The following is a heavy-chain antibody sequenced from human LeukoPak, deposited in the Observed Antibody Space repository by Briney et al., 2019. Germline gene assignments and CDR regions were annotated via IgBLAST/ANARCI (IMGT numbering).Heavy chain of an antibody. CDR2: INPSGGST. Sequence: ASVKVSCKASGYTFTSYYIHWVRQAPGQGLEWMGIINPSGGSTSYAQKFQGRVTMTRDTSTSTVYMELSSLRSEDMAVYYSARDSDIYDILTGYNPPHFDYWGQGTLVTVSS. CDR3: ARDSDIYDILTGYNPPHFDY. CDR1: GYTFTSYY. V-gene: IGHV1-46*01. J-gene: IGHJ4*02. D-gene: IGHD3-9*01.